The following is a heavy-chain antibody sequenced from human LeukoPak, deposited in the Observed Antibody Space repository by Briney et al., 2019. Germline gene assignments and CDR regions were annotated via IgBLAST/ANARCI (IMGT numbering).Heavy chain of an antibody. D-gene: IGHD6-13*01. CDR1: GFTFSSSA. CDR3: AKAAAAPGFDF. V-gene: IGHV3-23*01. Sequence: GGSLRLSCVASGFTFSSSAMNWVRQAPGKGLEWVSAIIDRSSTYYADSVKGRFTISRDNSKDTLYLQMNSLRVEDTAVYYCAKAAAAPGFDFWGQGTLVTVSS. CDR2: IIDRSST. J-gene: IGHJ4*02.